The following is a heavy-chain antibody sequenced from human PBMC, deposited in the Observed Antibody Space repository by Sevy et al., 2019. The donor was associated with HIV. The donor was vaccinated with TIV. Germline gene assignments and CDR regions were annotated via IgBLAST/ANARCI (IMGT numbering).Heavy chain of an antibody. CDR2: ISNNGKSI. J-gene: IGHJ6*02. Sequence: GGCLRLSCAASAFTFSTYNMNWVRQAPGKGLEWTSYISNNGKSIYYADSVKGRFTISRDNAKNSLHLQMNSLRDEDTAVYYCARARGSGYSLGMDVWGQGITVTVSS. CDR1: AFTFSTYN. D-gene: IGHD3-22*01. V-gene: IGHV3-48*02. CDR3: ARARGSGYSLGMDV.